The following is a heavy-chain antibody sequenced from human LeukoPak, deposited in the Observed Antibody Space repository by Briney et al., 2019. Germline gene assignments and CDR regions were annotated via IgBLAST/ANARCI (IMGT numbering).Heavy chain of an antibody. Sequence: PSETLSLTCTVSGGSINTFYWSWIRQPPGKGLEWIGEINHSGSTNYNPSLKSRVTISVDTSKNQFSLKLSSVTAADTAVYYCARWKPRYCSGGTCYFNWFDPWGQGTLVTVSS. J-gene: IGHJ5*02. CDR3: ARWKPRYCSGGTCYFNWFDP. CDR1: GGSINTFY. V-gene: IGHV4-34*01. CDR2: INHSGST. D-gene: IGHD2-15*01.